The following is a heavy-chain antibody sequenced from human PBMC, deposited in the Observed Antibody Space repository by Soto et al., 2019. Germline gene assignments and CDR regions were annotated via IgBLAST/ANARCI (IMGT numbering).Heavy chain of an antibody. CDR1: GFTFSSYG. CDR2: ISYDGSNK. J-gene: IGHJ6*02. D-gene: IGHD3-3*01. V-gene: IGHV3-30*18. CDR3: AKEVGYDFWSGTLLNYYGMDV. Sequence: GGSLRLSCAASGFTFSSYGVHWVRQAPGKGLEWVAVISYDGSNKYYADSVKGRFTISRDNSKNTLYLQMNSLRAEDTAVYYCAKEVGYDFWSGTLLNYYGMDVWGQGTTVTVSS.